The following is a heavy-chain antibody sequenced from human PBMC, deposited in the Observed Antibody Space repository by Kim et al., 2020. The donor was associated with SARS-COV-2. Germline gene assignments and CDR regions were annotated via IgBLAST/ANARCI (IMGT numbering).Heavy chain of an antibody. CDR3: TRALFPLTGPDY. V-gene: IGHV3-49*02. Sequence: EYAASVKGRFTISRDDSKSIAYLQMNSLKTEDTAVYYCTRALFPLTGPDYWGQGTLVTVSS. D-gene: IGHD7-27*01. J-gene: IGHJ4*02.